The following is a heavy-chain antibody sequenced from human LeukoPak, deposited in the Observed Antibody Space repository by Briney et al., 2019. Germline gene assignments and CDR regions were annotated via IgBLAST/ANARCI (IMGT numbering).Heavy chain of an antibody. CDR3: ARAYNDYGDLDAFDI. Sequence: PGGSLRLSCAASGFTFSSYWMSWVRQAPGKGLEWVANIKQDGSEKYYVDSVKGRFTISRDNAKNSLYLQMNSPRAEDTAVYYCARAYNDYGDLDAFDIWGQGTMVTVSS. D-gene: IGHD4-17*01. CDR2: IKQDGSEK. V-gene: IGHV3-7*03. CDR1: GFTFSSYW. J-gene: IGHJ3*02.